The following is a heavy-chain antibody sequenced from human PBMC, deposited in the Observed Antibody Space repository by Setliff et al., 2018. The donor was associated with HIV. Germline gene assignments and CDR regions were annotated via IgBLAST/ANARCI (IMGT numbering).Heavy chain of an antibody. CDR3: ARGYPGIAVAGLSYYYYYYMDV. CDR2: IYYSGST. Sequence: SETLSLTCTVSGGSFSSSSYYWSWIRQPPGKGLEWIGYIYYSGSTNYNPSLKSRVTISVDTSKNQFSLKLSSVTAADTAVYYCARGYPGIAVAGLSYYYYYYMDVWGKGTTVTVSS. CDR1: GGSFSSSSYY. D-gene: IGHD6-19*01. J-gene: IGHJ6*03. V-gene: IGHV4-61*01.